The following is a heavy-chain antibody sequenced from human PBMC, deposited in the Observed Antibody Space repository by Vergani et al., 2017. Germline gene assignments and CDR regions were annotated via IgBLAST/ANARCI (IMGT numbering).Heavy chain of an antibody. CDR2: IRSKNDGGTA. J-gene: IGHJ6*03. Sequence: VQLVESGGGLVKPGGSLRLSCAASGITFKNAWINWVRQAPGKGLEWIGRIRSKNDGGTADYAAPLKGRFTISRDDSKDSAFLLVNNLKTEDTAVYYCARDSGGGDPYYYYMDVWGQGTTVTVSS. CDR1: GITFKNAW. CDR3: ARDSGGGDPYYYYMDV. D-gene: IGHD2-21*01. V-gene: IGHV3-15*07.